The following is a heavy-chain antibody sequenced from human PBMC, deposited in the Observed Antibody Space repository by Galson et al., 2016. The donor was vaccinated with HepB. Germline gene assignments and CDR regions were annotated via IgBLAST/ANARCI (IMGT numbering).Heavy chain of an antibody. Sequence: SETLSLTCAVYGGSFSGYYWSWIRQPPGEGLEWIGEINHSGNTNYNPSLKSRVTISIDTSKNQFSLKLSSVTAADTAVYYCAREVGGKAVWFDPWGQGTLVTVSS. CDR3: AREVGGKAVWFDP. D-gene: IGHD2-15*01. CDR1: GGSFSGYY. V-gene: IGHV4-34*01. J-gene: IGHJ5*02. CDR2: INHSGNT.